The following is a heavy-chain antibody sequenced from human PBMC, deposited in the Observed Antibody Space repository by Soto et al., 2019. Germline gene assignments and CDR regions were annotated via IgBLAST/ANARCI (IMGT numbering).Heavy chain of an antibody. V-gene: IGHV1-69*06. CDR3: ASTKYSGSYDLFDY. J-gene: IGHJ4*02. Sequence: SVKVSCKASGGTFSSYAISWVRQAPGQGLEWMGGIIPIFGTANYAQKFQGRVTITADKSTSTAYMELSSLRSEDTAVYYCASTKYSGSYDLFDYCGQGTLVVVS. CDR1: GGTFSSYA. D-gene: IGHD1-26*01. CDR2: IIPIFGTA.